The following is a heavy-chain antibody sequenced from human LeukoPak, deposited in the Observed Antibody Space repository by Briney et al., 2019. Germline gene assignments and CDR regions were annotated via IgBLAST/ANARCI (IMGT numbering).Heavy chain of an antibody. V-gene: IGHV4-39*01. Sequence: PSETLSLTCTVSGDSISSSNYYWAWIRQPPGKGLEWIGSIYYSGSTYYNPSLKSRVTISVDTSKNQFSLKLSSVTAADTAVYYCARRDGSYQNWGQGTLVTVSS. D-gene: IGHD1-26*01. CDR2: IYYSGST. CDR3: ARRDGSYQN. J-gene: IGHJ4*02. CDR1: GDSISSSNYY.